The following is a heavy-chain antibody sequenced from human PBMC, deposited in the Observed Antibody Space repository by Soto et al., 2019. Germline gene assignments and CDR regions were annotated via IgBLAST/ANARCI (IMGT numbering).Heavy chain of an antibody. D-gene: IGHD6-13*01. CDR2: INSDGSST. V-gene: IGHV3-74*01. J-gene: IGHJ6*02. Sequence: PGGSLRLSCAASGFSFNTYSMNWVRQAPGKGLEWLSRINSDGSSTSYADSVKGRFTISRDNAKNTLYLQMNSLRAEDTAVYYCATLPPGIAAAGPYYYYGMDVWGQGTTVTVS. CDR1: GFSFNTYS. CDR3: ATLPPGIAAAGPYYYYGMDV.